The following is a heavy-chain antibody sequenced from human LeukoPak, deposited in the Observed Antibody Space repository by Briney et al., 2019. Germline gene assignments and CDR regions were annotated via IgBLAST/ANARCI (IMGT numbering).Heavy chain of an antibody. CDR3: ARDLGVGAPYNWFDP. CDR2: INPSGGST. D-gene: IGHD1-26*01. V-gene: IGHV1-46*01. J-gene: IGHJ5*02. CDR1: GYTFTSYY. Sequence: ASVKVSCKASGYTFTSYYMHWVRQAPGQGLEWMGLINPSGGSTSYAQKFQGRVTMTRDTSTSTVYMELSSLRSEDTAVYYCARDLGVGAPYNWFDPWGQGTLVTVSS.